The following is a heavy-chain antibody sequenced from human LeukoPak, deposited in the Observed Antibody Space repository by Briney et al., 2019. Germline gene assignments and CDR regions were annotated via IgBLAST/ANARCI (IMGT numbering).Heavy chain of an antibody. J-gene: IGHJ4*02. V-gene: IGHV3-74*01. CDR2: INEDGSTT. CDR1: GFTFSSNW. D-gene: IGHD5-12*01. CDR3: ARGRYSGTTYYFDY. Sequence: PGGSLRLSCAASGFTFSSNWMHWVRQAPGKGLVWVSRINEDGSTTNYADSVKGRSTIFRDNAKNTLYLQMNSLRAEDTAVYYCARGRYSGTTYYFDYWGQGTLVTVSS.